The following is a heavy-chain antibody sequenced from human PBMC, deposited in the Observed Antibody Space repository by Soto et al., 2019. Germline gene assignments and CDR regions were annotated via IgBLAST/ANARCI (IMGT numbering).Heavy chain of an antibody. D-gene: IGHD1-26*01. CDR1: GGTFSSYA. V-gene: IGHV1-69*04. CDR3: ARGGVGATNYYSWFDP. Sequence: ASVKVSCKASGGTFSSYAISWVRQAPGQGLEWMGRIIPILGIANYAQKFQGRVTITADKSTSTAYMGLSSLRSEDTAVYYCARGGVGATNYYSWFDPWGQGTLVTVS. CDR2: IIPILGIA. J-gene: IGHJ5*02.